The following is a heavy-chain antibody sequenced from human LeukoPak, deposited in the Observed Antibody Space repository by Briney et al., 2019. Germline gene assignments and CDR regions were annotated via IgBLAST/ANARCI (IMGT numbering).Heavy chain of an antibody. CDR2: ISYDGSNK. Sequence: PGGSLRLSSAASGSTFSSYAMHWVRQAPGKGLGWVAVISYDGSNKYYADSVKGRFTISRDNSRNTLYLQMNSLRAEDTAVYYCARDRGRDFDYWGQGTLVTVSS. J-gene: IGHJ4*02. CDR3: ARDRGRDFDY. CDR1: GSTFSSYA. V-gene: IGHV3-30-3*01.